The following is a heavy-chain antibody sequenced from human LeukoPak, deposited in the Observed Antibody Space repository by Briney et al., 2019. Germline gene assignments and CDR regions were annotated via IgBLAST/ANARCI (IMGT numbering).Heavy chain of an antibody. V-gene: IGHV3-7*01. CDR1: GFTYAKRW. Sequence: GGSLTLSCAASGFTYAKRWLSWVRQSPGKGLEWVASIKPDGIEKQYLDSVKGRFFISRDNSSVSLHLQMKSLRAEDTALYYCARGPDSGTFYRYFDYWGQGALITVSS. CDR3: ARGPDSGTFYRYFDY. D-gene: IGHD3-10*01. J-gene: IGHJ4*02. CDR2: IKPDGIEK.